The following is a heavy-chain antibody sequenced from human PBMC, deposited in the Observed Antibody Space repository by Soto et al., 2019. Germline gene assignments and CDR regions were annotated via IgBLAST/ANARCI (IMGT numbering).Heavy chain of an antibody. CDR1: GFTFSNGW. D-gene: IGHD2-2*01. CDR3: TTDPHCSSTSCDY. Sequence: KAGGSLRLSCAASGFTFSNGWMSWVRQAPGRGLEWVGRIKSKTDGGTTDYAAPVKGRFTISRDDSKNTLYLQMNSLKTEDTAVYYCTTDPHCSSTSCDYWGQGTLVTVSS. J-gene: IGHJ4*02. V-gene: IGHV3-15*01. CDR2: IKSKTDGGTT.